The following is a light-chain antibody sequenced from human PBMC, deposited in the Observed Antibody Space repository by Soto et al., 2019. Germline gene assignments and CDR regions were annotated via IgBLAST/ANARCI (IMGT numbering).Light chain of an antibody. J-gene: IGKJ2*01. CDR2: KAS. CDR3: QQYDNMYT. Sequence: DIQMTQSPSTLSASVGDRVTITCRASQNVSNWLAWYQQKPGKAPNLLIYKASSLESGVPSRFSCSGSGTEFTLTITRLQPDDFATYYCQQYDNMYTFGQGTKLEIK. CDR1: QNVSNW. V-gene: IGKV1-5*03.